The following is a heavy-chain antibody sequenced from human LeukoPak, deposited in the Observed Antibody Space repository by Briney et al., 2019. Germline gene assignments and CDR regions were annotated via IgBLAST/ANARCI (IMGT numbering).Heavy chain of an antibody. Sequence: GGSLRLSCAASGFTVNSNYMSWVRQAPGKGLEWVSVIYSGGSTYYADSVKGRFTISRDNSKNTLYLQMNSLRAEDTAVYYCASQVYYGSGSPDLYYYYYYGMDVWGQGTTVTVSS. CDR3: ASQVYYGSGSPDLYYYYYYGMDV. CDR1: GFTVNSNY. J-gene: IGHJ6*02. V-gene: IGHV3-66*04. D-gene: IGHD3-10*01. CDR2: IYSGGST.